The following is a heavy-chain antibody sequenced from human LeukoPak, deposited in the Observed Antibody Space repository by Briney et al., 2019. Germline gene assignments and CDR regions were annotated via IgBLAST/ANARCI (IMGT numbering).Heavy chain of an antibody. Sequence: GASVKVSCKASGYTFTSYGISWVRQAPGQGLEWMGWISAYNGNTNYAQKLQGRVTMTTDTSTSTAYMELRSLRSDDTAVYYCARVQLRYFDWYSMRANTHNWFDPWGQGTLVTVSS. J-gene: IGHJ5*02. V-gene: IGHV1-18*01. CDR2: ISAYNGNT. CDR3: ARVQLRYFDWYSMRANTHNWFDP. CDR1: GYTFTSYG. D-gene: IGHD3-9*01.